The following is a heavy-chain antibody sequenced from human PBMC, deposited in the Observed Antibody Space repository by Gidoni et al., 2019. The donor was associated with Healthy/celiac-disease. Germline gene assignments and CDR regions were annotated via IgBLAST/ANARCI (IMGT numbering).Heavy chain of an antibody. CDR1: GFTFSSYA. V-gene: IGHV3-30-3*01. J-gene: IGHJ4*02. CDR2: ISYDGSNK. Sequence: QVQLVESGGGVVQPGRSLRPSCAAPGFTFSSYAMHWVRQAPGKGLEWVAVISYDGSNKYYADSVKGRFTISRDNSKNTLYLQMNSLRAEDTAVYYCARARSGFDYWGQGTLVTVSS. CDR3: ARARSGFDY.